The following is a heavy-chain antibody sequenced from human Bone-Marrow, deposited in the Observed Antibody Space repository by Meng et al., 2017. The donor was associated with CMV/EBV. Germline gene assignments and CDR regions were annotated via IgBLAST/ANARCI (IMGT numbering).Heavy chain of an antibody. CDR3: AREGEYIVGATAKKRVGVVVY. D-gene: IGHD1-26*01. CDR1: GFTFSSYS. Sequence: GESLKISCAASGFTFSSYSMNWVRQAPGKGLEWVSSISSSSSYIYYADSVKGRFTISRDNAKNSLYLQMNSLRAEDTAVYYCAREGEYIVGATAKKRVGVVVYWGQGTLVTVSS. J-gene: IGHJ1*01. V-gene: IGHV3-21*01. CDR2: ISSSSSYI.